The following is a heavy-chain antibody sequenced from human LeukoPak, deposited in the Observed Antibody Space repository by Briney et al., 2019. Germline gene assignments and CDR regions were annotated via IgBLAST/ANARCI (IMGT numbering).Heavy chain of an antibody. CDR1: GYTFTGYY. D-gene: IGHD2-15*01. V-gene: IGHV1-2*02. J-gene: IGHJ4*02. CDR2: INPNSGGT. CDR3: ATRDVVVADTEHDY. Sequence: ASVKVSCKASGYTFTGYYLHWVRQAPGQGLEWMGWINPNSGGTNYAQKFQGRVTMTRDTSISTAYMELSRLRSDDTAEYYCATRDVVVADTEHDYWGQGTLVTVSS.